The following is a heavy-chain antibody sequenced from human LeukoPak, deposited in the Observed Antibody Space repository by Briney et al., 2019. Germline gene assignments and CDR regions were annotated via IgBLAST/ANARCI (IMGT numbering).Heavy chain of an antibody. CDR2: ISGSGSST. V-gene: IGHV3-23*01. D-gene: IGHD6-19*01. J-gene: IGHJ4*02. CDR1: GFTFSSYA. Sequence: GGSLRLFCAASGFTFSSYAMSWVRQAPGKGLEWVSPISGSGSSTYYADSVKGRFTISRDNPKNTLYLQMNSLRAEDTAVYYCAKGVAVASPYYFDYWGQGTLVTVSP. CDR3: AKGVAVASPYYFDY.